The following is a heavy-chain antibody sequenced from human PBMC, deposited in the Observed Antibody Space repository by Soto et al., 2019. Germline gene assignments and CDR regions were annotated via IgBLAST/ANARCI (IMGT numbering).Heavy chain of an antibody. D-gene: IGHD6-19*01. CDR1: GFSVTDYT. Sequence: GGSLGLGCAASGFSVTDYTINWVRQAPGKGLEWVAVMSYDGTNEYYADSVKGRFTISRDNSKSTVYLQMNSLTPEDTALYYCARKWGTYSSASLDYWGLGTLVTVSS. CDR3: ARKWGTYSSASLDY. V-gene: IGHV3-30*04. CDR2: MSYDGTNE. J-gene: IGHJ4*02.